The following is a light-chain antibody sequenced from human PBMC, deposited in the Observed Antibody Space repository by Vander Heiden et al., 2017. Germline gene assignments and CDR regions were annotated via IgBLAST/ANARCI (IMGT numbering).Light chain of an antibody. CDR3: QQYYTTPQT. V-gene: IGKV4-1*01. Sequence: DIVMTQSPDSLAVSLGERATINCKSSQSVLHSSNNKNYLAWYQQKPGQPPKLLIYWASTRESGVPDRFSGSGSGTDFTLAISSLQAEDVAVYYCQQYYTTPQTFGQGTKLEIK. CDR2: WAS. J-gene: IGKJ2*01. CDR1: QSVLHSSNNKNY.